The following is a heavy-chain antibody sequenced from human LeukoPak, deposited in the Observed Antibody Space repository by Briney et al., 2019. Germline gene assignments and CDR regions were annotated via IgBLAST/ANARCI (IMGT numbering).Heavy chain of an antibody. CDR3: ARSGVWGSPGMDV. CDR2: IDHSGST. J-gene: IGHJ6*02. Sequence: PSETLSLTCAVYGGSFNGFYWNWIRQPPGKGLDWIGEIDHSGSTHYNPSLQSRATMSVDTSKNQFSLKLSSVTAADTAVYYCARSGVWGSPGMDVWGQGTTVTVSS. D-gene: IGHD3-16*01. V-gene: IGHV4-34*01. CDR1: GGSFNGFY.